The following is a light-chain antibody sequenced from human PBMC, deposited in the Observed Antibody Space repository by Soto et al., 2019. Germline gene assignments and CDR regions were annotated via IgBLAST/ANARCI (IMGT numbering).Light chain of an antibody. J-gene: IGLJ1*01. CDR1: SRDVGNYNY. Sequence: QSVLTRPASVSGSPGQSITISCTGTSRDVGNYNYVSWYQQYPGKAPKLMIYDVSNRPSGVANRFSGSKSGNTASLTISGLQAEDEADYYCSSYTSGSTYVFGTGTKLTVL. CDR2: DVS. V-gene: IGLV2-14*01. CDR3: SSYTSGSTYV.